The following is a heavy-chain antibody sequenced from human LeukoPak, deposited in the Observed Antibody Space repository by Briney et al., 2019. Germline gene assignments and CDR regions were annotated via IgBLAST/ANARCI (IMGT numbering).Heavy chain of an antibody. D-gene: IGHD3-22*01. V-gene: IGHV3-73*01. CDR3: GRLHYYDSSRPGDY. Sequence: GGSLRLSCAVSGFTFSAASIHWVRQASGKGLEWVGRIRSKAHTFATAYAASVKGRFTISRDDSKNTAYLQMNSLKIEDTAVYYCGRLHYYDSSRPGDYWGQGTLVTVSA. CDR1: GFTFSAAS. J-gene: IGHJ4*02. CDR2: IRSKAHTFAT.